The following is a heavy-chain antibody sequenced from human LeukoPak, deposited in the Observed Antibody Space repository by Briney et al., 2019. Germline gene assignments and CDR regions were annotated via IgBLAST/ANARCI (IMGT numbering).Heavy chain of an antibody. D-gene: IGHD6-13*01. J-gene: IGHJ4*02. V-gene: IGHV4-59*01. CDR3: ARVVRTGYSSSWYDVRYYFDY. CDR2: IYYIGST. CDR1: GGSISSYY. Sequence: SETLSLTCTVSGGSISSYYWSWIRQPPGKGLEWIGYIYYIGSTNYNPSLKSRVTISVDTSKNQFSLKLSSVTAADTAVYYCARVVRTGYSSSWYDVRYYFDYWGQGTLVTVSS.